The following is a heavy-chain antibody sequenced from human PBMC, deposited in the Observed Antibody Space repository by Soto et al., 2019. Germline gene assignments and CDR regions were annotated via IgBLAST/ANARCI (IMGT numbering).Heavy chain of an antibody. J-gene: IGHJ3*01. CDR3: ARDSSTTNPV. CDR1: GYTFTDYD. CDR2: MNPNSGNT. Sequence: QVQLVQSGAEVRRPGTSVMVSCKTSGYTFTDYDINWVRQATGQGLEWMGWMNPNSGNTGYAQKFQGRVSMTRNTATSTAYMELSSLRSDDTAFYYCARDSSTTNPVWGQGTMVTVSS. V-gene: IGHV1-8*01. D-gene: IGHD2-2*01.